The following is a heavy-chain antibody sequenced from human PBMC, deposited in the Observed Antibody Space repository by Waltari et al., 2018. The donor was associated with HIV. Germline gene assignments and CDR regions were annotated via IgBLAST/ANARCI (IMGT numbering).Heavy chain of an antibody. CDR1: GFTFSSHW. J-gene: IGHJ4*02. D-gene: IGHD4-17*01. CDR3: TREGVETTAPADY. Sequence: EVQLVESGGGLVQAGGSLRLSCAASGFTFSSHWMHWVRQAPGKGLVWVTRINGDGSGTSYADSVRGRFSISRENAENSLHLHMNSVRPEDTGRYYCTREGVETTAPADYWGQGTLVTVSS. CDR2: INGDGSGT. V-gene: IGHV3-74*01.